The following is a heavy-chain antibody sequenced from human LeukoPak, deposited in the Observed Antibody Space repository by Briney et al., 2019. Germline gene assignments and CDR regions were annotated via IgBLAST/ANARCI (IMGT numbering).Heavy chain of an antibody. CDR3: ARGLYGVYYYGMDV. CDR2: MNPNSGNT. CDR1: GYTFTSYD. D-gene: IGHD3-10*01. V-gene: IGHV1-8*01. Sequence: ASVKVSCKASGYTFTSYDIHWVRQATGQGLEWMGWMNPNSGNTGYAQKFQGRVTMTRNTSISTAYMELSSLRSEDTAVYYCARGLYGVYYYGMDVWGQGTTVTVSS. J-gene: IGHJ6*02.